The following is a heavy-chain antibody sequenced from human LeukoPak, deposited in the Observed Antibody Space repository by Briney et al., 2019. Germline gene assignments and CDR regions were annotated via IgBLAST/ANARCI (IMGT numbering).Heavy chain of an antibody. V-gene: IGHV1-69*13. D-gene: IGHD3-16*02. CDR1: GGTFSSYA. CDR2: IIPIFGTA. J-gene: IGHJ4*02. Sequence: SVKVSCKASGGTFSSYAISWVRQAPGQGLEWMGGIIPIFGTANYAQKFQGRVTIIADESTSTAYMELSSLRSEDTAVYYCARGLITFGGVIVTGFDSWGQGTLVTVSS. CDR3: ARGLITFGGVIVTGFDS.